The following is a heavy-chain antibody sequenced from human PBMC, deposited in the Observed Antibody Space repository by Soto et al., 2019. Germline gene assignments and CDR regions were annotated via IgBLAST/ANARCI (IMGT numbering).Heavy chain of an antibody. Sequence: SVKVSCKASGGTFSSYAISWVRQAPGQGLEWMGGIIPIFGTANYAQKFQGRVTITADESTSTAYMELSSLRSEDTAVYYCARSGYYYDSSGPDYWGQGTILTVSS. J-gene: IGHJ4*02. D-gene: IGHD3-22*01. CDR1: GGTFSSYA. V-gene: IGHV1-69*13. CDR3: ARSGYYYDSSGPDY. CDR2: IIPIFGTA.